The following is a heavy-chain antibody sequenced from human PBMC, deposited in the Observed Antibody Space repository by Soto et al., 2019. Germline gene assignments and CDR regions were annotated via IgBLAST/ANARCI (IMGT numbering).Heavy chain of an antibody. D-gene: IGHD6-13*01. J-gene: IGHJ6*02. CDR3: ARGRGAAGTDSVQYYGMDV. CDR2: ISSSSSYI. Sequence: EVQLVESGGGRVKPGWSLRLSCAASGFTVSSYSMNRVRKAPGKGLEWVSSISSSSSYIYYADSVKGRFTISKDNAKNSLYQQMNSLRAADTAVYYCARGRGAAGTDSVQYYGMDVWGQGTTVTVSS. V-gene: IGHV3-21*01. CDR1: GFTVSSYS.